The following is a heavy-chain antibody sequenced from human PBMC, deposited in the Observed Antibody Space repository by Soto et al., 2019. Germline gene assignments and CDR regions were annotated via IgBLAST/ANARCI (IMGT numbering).Heavy chain of an antibody. CDR2: ISYDGSNK. V-gene: IGHV3-30*18. D-gene: IGHD3-22*01. J-gene: IGHJ4*02. CDR1: GFTFSSYG. Sequence: QVQPVESGGGVVQPGRSLRLSCAASGFTFSSYGMHWVRQAPGKGLEWVAVISYDGSNKYYADSVKGRFTISRDNSKNTLYLQMNSLRAEDTAVYYCAKVHYDSPVAPFDFWGQGTLVTVSS. CDR3: AKVHYDSPVAPFDF.